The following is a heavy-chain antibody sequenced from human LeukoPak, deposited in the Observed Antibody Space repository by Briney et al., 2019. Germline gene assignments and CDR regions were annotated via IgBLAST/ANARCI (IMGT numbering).Heavy chain of an antibody. Sequence: GGSLRLSCAASGFTFSSYWMSWVRQAPGKGLEWVANIKQDGSGKYYMDSVKGRFTISRDNAKNSLYLQMNSLRAEDTAVYFCAGHYDSSGYRVDVFDIWGQGTMVTVSS. CDR3: AGHYDSSGYRVDVFDI. J-gene: IGHJ3*02. CDR2: IKQDGSGK. V-gene: IGHV3-7*01. CDR1: GFTFSSYW. D-gene: IGHD3-22*01.